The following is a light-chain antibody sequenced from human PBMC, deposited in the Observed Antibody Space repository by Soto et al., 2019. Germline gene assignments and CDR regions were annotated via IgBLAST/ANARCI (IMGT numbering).Light chain of an antibody. J-gene: IGKJ4*01. CDR3: QQYDSAPLT. CDR2: VAS. V-gene: IGKV1-27*01. CDR1: QDIRNY. Sequence: DIQMTQSPSSLSASVGDRVTITCRPSQDIRNYLAWYQQKPGQVPKLLIYVASTLQSGVPSRFSGSGSGTEFTLTITSLQPEDVATYYCQQYDSAPLTFGGGTRIEI.